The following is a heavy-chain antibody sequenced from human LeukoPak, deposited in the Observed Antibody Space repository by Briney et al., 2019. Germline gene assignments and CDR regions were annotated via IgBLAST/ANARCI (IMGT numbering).Heavy chain of an antibody. CDR2: INPNTGGT. CDR3: ARDRDSSSSFYYYYGMDV. J-gene: IGHJ6*02. CDR1: GGTFSSYA. Sequence: ASVEVSCKASGGTFSSYAISWVRQAPGQGLEWMGWINPNTGGTNYAQKFQGRAIVTRDTSISTAYMELSRLRSDDTAVYYCARDRDSSSSFYYYYGMDVWGQGTTVTVSS. D-gene: IGHD6-6*01. V-gene: IGHV1-2*02.